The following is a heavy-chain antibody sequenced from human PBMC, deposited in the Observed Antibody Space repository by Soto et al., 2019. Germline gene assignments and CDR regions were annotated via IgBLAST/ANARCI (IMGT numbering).Heavy chain of an antibody. CDR2: INHSGST. Sequence: PETLSITCAVYGGSFSGYYWSWIRQPPGKGLEWIGEINHSGSTNYNPSLKSRVTISVDTSKNQFSLKLSSVTAADTAVYYCARKKIRVTIFGVVTSNWFDPWGQGTLVTVSS. CDR3: ARKKIRVTIFGVVTSNWFDP. D-gene: IGHD3-3*01. CDR1: GGSFSGYY. J-gene: IGHJ5*02. V-gene: IGHV4-34*01.